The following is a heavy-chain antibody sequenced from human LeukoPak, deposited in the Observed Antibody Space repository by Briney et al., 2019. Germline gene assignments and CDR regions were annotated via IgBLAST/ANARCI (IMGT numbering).Heavy chain of an antibody. V-gene: IGHV3-23*01. D-gene: IGHD4-17*01. CDR2: ISGSGGST. CDR1: GFTFSSYA. J-gene: IGHJ3*02. CDR3: AKVGMTTVTTRGAFDI. Sequence: GGSLRLSCAASGFTFSSYAMSWVRQAPGKGLDGVSAISGSGGSTYYADSVKGRFTISRDNSKNTLYLQMNSLRAEDTAVYYCAKVGMTTVTTRGAFDIWGQGTMVTVSS.